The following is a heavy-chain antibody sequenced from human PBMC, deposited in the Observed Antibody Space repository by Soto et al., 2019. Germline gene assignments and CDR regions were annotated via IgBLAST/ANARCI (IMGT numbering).Heavy chain of an antibody. CDR2: ISGSGGST. D-gene: IGHD6-19*01. V-gene: IGHV3-23*01. J-gene: IGHJ4*02. CDR3: AKDLYSSGWYLDYFDY. CDR1: GFTFSSYA. Sequence: GGSLRLSCAASGFTFSSYAMSWVRQAPGKGLEWVSAISGSGGSTYYADSVKGRFTISRDNSKYTLYLQMNSLRAEDTAVYYCAKDLYSSGWYLDYFDYWGQGTLVTVSS.